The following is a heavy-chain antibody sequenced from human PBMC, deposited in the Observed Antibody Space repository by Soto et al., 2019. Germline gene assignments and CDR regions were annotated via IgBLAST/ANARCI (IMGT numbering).Heavy chain of an antibody. CDR3: ARVGTAYCSSTSCYDY. Sequence: SETLSLTCTVSGGSISSGGYYWSWIRQHPGKGLEWIGYIYYSGSTYYNPSLKSRVTISVDTSKNQFSLKLSSVTAADTAVYYCARVGTAYCSSTSCYDYWGQATLVTVSS. CDR2: IYYSGST. CDR1: GGSISSGGYY. D-gene: IGHD2-2*01. J-gene: IGHJ4*02. V-gene: IGHV4-31*03.